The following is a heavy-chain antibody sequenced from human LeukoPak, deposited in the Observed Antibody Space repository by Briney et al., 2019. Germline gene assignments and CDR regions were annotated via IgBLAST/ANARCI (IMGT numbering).Heavy chain of an antibody. CDR2: ISGSGVST. CDR1: GFTFSSYT. CDR3: AKQWRGTGDAFDI. J-gene: IGHJ3*02. V-gene: IGHV3-23*01. Sequence: GGSLKLSCAASGFTFSSYTMSWARQAPGKGLEWVSSISGSGVSTYYADYVKGRFTLSRDNSKDTLYLQINSLRAEDTAVYYCAKQWRGTGDAFDIWGQGTMVTVSS. D-gene: IGHD3/OR15-3a*01.